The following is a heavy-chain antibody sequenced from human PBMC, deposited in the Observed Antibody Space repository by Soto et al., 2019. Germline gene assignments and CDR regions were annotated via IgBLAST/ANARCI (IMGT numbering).Heavy chain of an antibody. CDR1: GGTFSSYS. J-gene: IGHJ4*02. Sequence: QVQLVQSGAEVKKPGSSVKVSCKASGGTFSSYSINWVRQAPGQGLEWMGEIIPIFGTANYAQKFQGRVTITADECTSTAYMGLSSLRSEDTAVYYCARDGGRDSGGIDYWGQGTLVTVSS. D-gene: IGHD2-15*01. CDR2: IIPIFGTA. CDR3: ARDGGRDSGGIDY. V-gene: IGHV1-69*01.